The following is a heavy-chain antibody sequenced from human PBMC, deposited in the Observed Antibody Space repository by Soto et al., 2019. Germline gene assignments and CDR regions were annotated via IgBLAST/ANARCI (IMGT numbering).Heavy chain of an antibody. J-gene: IGHJ5*02. V-gene: IGHV6-1*01. Sequence: KQSQTLSLTCAISGDSVSSNSAAWNWIRQSPSRGLEWLGRTYYRSKWYNDYAVSVKSRITINPDTSKNQFSLQLNSVTPEDTAVYYCARGLVGQGYCSGGSCNWFDPWGQGTLVTVSS. CDR3: ARGLVGQGYCSGGSCNWFDP. CDR2: TYYRSKWYN. D-gene: IGHD2-15*01. CDR1: GDSVSSNSAA.